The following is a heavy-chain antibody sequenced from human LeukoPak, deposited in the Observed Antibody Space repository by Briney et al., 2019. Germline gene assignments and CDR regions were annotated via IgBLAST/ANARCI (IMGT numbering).Heavy chain of an antibody. CDR2: ISAYNGNT. V-gene: IGHV1-18*01. D-gene: IGHD2-2*02. CDR1: GYTFTSYG. CDR3: ARDSDIVVVPAAINDAFDI. J-gene: IGHJ3*02. Sequence: ASVKVSCKASGYTFTSYGISWVRQAPGQGPEWMGWISAYNGNTNYAQKLQGRVTMTTDTSTSTAYMELRSLRSDDTAVYYCARDSDIVVVPAAINDAFDIWGQGTMVTVSS.